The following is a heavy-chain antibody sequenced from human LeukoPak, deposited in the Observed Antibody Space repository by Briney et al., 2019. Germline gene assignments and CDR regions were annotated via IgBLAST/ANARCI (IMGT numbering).Heavy chain of an antibody. V-gene: IGHV4-59*08. J-gene: IGHJ3*02. CDR1: GGSISSYY. CDR2: IYYSGST. D-gene: IGHD3-10*01. CDR3: ARQGTTYGAFDI. Sequence: SETLSLTCTVSGGSISSYYWSWIRQPPGKGLEWIGFIYYSGSTNYNPSLKSRVTISVDTSKNQFSLKLSSVTAADTAVYYCARQGTTYGAFDIWGQGTMVTVSS.